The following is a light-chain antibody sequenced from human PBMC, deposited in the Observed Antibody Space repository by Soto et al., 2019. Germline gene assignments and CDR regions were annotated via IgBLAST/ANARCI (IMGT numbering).Light chain of an antibody. CDR1: SSNIGSNY. Sequence: QSVLTQPPSASGTPGQRVTISCSGSSSNIGSNYVHWYQQFPGTVPKLLIYRSNQRPSGVPDRFSGSKSGTSASLAISGLRSEDEADYYCAAWDDNLSGVVFGGGTKLTVL. J-gene: IGLJ2*01. CDR2: RSN. V-gene: IGLV1-47*01. CDR3: AAWDDNLSGVV.